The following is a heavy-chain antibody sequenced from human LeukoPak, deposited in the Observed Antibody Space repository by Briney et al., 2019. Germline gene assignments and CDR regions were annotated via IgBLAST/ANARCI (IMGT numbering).Heavy chain of an antibody. CDR1: GGSISNYY. CDR3: ARNLIPERLVLIF. J-gene: IGHJ4*02. CDR2: IYYTGST. V-gene: IGHV4-59*01. D-gene: IGHD6-13*01. Sequence: SETLSLTCTVSGGSISNYYWTWIRQPPGKGLEWIGYIYYTGSTNYNPSLKSRVTMSVDTSKNQFSLNLRSVTAEDTAVYYCARNLIPERLVLIFWGQGTLVTVSS.